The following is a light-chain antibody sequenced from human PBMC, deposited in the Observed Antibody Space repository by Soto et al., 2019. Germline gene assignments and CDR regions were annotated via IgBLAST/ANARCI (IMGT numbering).Light chain of an antibody. CDR3: QQSYSTPYT. CDR2: AAS. J-gene: IGKJ2*01. Sequence: DIQMTQSPSSLSPSVGDRVTITCRASQSISSYLNWYQQKPGKAPKLLIDAASSLQSGVPSRFGGSGSGTDFTLTISSLQPEDFASYYCQQSYSTPYTFGQGTKLEIK. CDR1: QSISSY. V-gene: IGKV1-39*01.